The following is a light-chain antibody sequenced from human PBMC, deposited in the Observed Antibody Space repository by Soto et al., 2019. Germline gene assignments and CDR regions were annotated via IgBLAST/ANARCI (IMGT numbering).Light chain of an antibody. CDR3: SSYTTSITYV. Sequence: QSALTQPASVSGSPGQSITISCTGTSSDVGTYNYVSWYQQHADKAPKLVIYEVSNRPSGVSNRFSGSKSGNTASLTISGLQAEDEADYYCSSYTTSITYVFGTGTKLTVL. V-gene: IGLV2-14*01. CDR2: EVS. J-gene: IGLJ1*01. CDR1: SSDVGTYNY.